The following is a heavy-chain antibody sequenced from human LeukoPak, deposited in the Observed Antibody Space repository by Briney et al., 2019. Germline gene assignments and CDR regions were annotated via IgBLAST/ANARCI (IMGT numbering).Heavy chain of an antibody. V-gene: IGHV3-73*01. CDR1: GFTFRGSA. CDR2: IRSKVNSYGT. CDR3: ARRNIAVTGTLDAFDI. D-gene: IGHD6-19*01. Sequence: GGSLRLSCAASGFTFRGSAMHWVRQASGQGLEWVGRIRSKVNSYGTAYGAPVKGRFIISRDDSKNTAYLQMNSLKTEDTAVYYCARRNIAVTGTLDAFDIWGQGTMVTVSS. J-gene: IGHJ3*02.